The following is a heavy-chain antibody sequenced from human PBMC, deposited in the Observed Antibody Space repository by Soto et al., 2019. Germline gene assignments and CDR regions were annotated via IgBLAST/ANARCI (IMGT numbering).Heavy chain of an antibody. CDR1: GGSISSSNYY. J-gene: IGHJ5*02. CDR2: IYYSGST. D-gene: IGHD1-26*01. CDR3: ATPEVCGSYVYTFDT. V-gene: IGHV4-39*01. Sequence: QLQLQESGPGLVKPSETLSLTCTVSGGSISSSNYYWGWIRQPPGKGLWWIGSIYYSGSTYYNPSLRSRVTISVVTSKNQFSLKLSSVTAADTAVYYCATPEVCGSYVYTFDTWGQGTLVTVSS.